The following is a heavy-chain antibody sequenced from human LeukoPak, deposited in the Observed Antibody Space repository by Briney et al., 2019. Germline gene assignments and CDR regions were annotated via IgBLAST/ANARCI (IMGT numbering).Heavy chain of an antibody. Sequence: PSETLSLTCTVSGGSISSSSYYWGWIRQPPGKGLEWIGSIYYSGSTYYNPSLKSRVTISVDTSKNQFSLKLSSVTAADTAVYYCARAKDVVVIADFDYWGQGTLVTVSS. CDR2: IYYSGST. V-gene: IGHV4-39*01. J-gene: IGHJ4*02. CDR3: ARAKDVVVIADFDY. D-gene: IGHD2-21*01. CDR1: GGSISSSSYY.